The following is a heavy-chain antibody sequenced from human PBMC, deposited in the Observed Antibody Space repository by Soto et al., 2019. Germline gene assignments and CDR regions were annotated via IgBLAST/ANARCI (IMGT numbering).Heavy chain of an antibody. D-gene: IGHD4-17*01. V-gene: IGHV3-30*18. J-gene: IGHJ4*02. CDR2: ISYDGSNK. CDR3: AKDGTRSTVVSRGFLD. Sequence: PGGSLRLSCAASGFTFSSYGMHWVRQAPGKGLEWVAVISYDGSNKYYADSVKGRFTISRDNSKNTLYLQMNSLRAEDTAVYYCAKDGTRSTVVSRGFLDCGQGPLVTVS. CDR1: GFTFSSYG.